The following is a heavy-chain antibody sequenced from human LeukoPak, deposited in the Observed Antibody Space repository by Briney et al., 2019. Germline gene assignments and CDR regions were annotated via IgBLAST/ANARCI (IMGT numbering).Heavy chain of an antibody. CDR3: AMGSSLFDY. J-gene: IGHJ4*02. Sequence: SQTLSLTCAVSGGSISSGGYSWCWIRQPPGKGLEWIGYIYHSGSTYYNPSLKSRVTISVDRSKNQFSLKLSSVTAADTAVYYCAMGSSLFDYWGQGTLVTVSS. CDR2: IYHSGST. CDR1: GGSISSGGYS. D-gene: IGHD6-6*01. V-gene: IGHV4-30-2*01.